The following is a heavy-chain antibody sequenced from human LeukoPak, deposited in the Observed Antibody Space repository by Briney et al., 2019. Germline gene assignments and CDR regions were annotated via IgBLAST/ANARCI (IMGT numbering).Heavy chain of an antibody. D-gene: IGHD4-23*01. J-gene: IGHJ3*02. CDR2: IWYDGSYK. CDR1: GFTFSNYA. CDR3: ARGNSDAFDI. V-gene: IGHV3-33*01. Sequence: GGSLRLSCAASGFTFSNYAMHWVRQPPGKGLEWVAIIWYDGSYKYYADSVKGRFAVSRDNPKNTLYLQVNSLTAEDTAVYYCARGNSDAFDIWGQGTMVTVSS.